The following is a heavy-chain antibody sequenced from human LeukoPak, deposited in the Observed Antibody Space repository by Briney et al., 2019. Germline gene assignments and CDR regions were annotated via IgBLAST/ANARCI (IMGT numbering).Heavy chain of an antibody. CDR1: GFNFRSYA. Sequence: GGSLRLSCAASGFNFRSYAFHWVRQAPGKGPEWMAFITYDGTDTYYADSVKGRFTLSRDNSRNTLYLQMNSLRAADTAVYYCARPGGYAFDMWGQGTMVTVSS. CDR3: ARPGGYAFDM. CDR2: ITYDGTDT. D-gene: IGHD3-16*01. V-gene: IGHV3-30*04. J-gene: IGHJ3*02.